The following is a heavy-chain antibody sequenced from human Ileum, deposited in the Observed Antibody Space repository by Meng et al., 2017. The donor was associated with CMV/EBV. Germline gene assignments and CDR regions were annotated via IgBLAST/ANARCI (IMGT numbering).Heavy chain of an antibody. V-gene: IGHV3-74*01. D-gene: IGHD6-13*01. CDR2: INSDGSST. J-gene: IGHJ4*02. Sequence: GGSLRLSCAASGFTFSSYWMHWVRQAPGKGLVWVSRINSDGSSTSYADSVKGRFTISRDNAKNTLYLQMSSLRAEDTAVYYCARVSGRGYPFDYWGQGTLVTVSS. CDR1: GFTFSSYW. CDR3: ARVSGRGYPFDY.